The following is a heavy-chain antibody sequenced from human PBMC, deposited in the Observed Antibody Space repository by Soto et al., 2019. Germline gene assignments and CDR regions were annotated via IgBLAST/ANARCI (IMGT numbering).Heavy chain of an antibody. V-gene: IGHV4-30-4*01. J-gene: IGHJ4*02. CDR3: ARAYAHESIAAAGTIDY. CDR2: IYYSGST. CDR1: GGSISSGDYY. Sequence: QVQLQESGPGLVKPSQTLSLTCTVSGGSISSGDYYWSWIRQPPGKGLEWIGYIYYSGSTYYNPSLKSRVTIAVDTSKNQFSRKLSAVTAADTAVYYCARAYAHESIAAAGTIDYWGQGTLVTVSS. D-gene: IGHD6-13*01.